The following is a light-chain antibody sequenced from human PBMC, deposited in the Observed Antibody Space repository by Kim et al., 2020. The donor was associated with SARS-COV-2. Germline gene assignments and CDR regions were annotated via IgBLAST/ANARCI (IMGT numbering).Light chain of an antibody. CDR1: KVGDKY. V-gene: IGLV3-1*01. Sequence: SVAQGTTASITGTRDKVGDKYACWYQQKPGQSLVLYIYQDSNRPVGIPERFSGSNSGNTATLTISGTQAMDEADYYCQAWDSSTVVFGTGTKVTVL. J-gene: IGLJ1*01. CDR3: QAWDSSTVV. CDR2: QDS.